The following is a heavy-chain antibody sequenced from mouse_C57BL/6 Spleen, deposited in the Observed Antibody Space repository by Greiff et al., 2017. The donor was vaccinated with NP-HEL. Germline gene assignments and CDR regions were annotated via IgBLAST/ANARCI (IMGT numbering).Heavy chain of an antibody. CDR2: ISSGSSTI. Sequence: EVMLVESGGGLVKPGGSLTLSCAASGFTFSDYGMHWVRQAPEKGLEWVAYISSGSSTIYYADTVKGRFTISRDNAKNTLFLQMTSLRSADTAMYYCATGSSLYAMDYWGQGTSVTVSS. CDR3: ATGSSLYAMDY. V-gene: IGHV5-17*01. D-gene: IGHD1-1*01. J-gene: IGHJ4*01. CDR1: GFTFSDYG.